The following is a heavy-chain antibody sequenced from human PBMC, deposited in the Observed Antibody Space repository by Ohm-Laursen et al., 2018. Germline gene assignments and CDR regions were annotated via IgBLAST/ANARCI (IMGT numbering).Heavy chain of an antibody. Sequence: RSLRLSCTASGFTFSSYGMHWVRQAPGKGLEWVAVIWYDGSNKYYADSVKGRFTISRDNSKNTLYLQMNSLRAEDTAVYYCARVYYDSSGYYGVDYWGQGTLVTVSS. CDR1: GFTFSSYG. CDR3: ARVYYDSSGYYGVDY. J-gene: IGHJ4*02. V-gene: IGHV3-33*01. CDR2: IWYDGSNK. D-gene: IGHD3-22*01.